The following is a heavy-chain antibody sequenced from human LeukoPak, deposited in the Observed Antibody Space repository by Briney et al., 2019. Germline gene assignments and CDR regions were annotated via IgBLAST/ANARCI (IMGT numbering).Heavy chain of an antibody. CDR2: IYYRGST. J-gene: IGHJ4*02. D-gene: IGHD3-22*01. CDR1: GGSINNYY. CDR3: AKVSDRDSSGYYWGFEY. V-gene: IGHV4-59*08. Sequence: SETLSLTCTVSGGSINNYYWSWIRQPPGKALEWIGYIYYRGSTNYNPSLKSRVTISVDTSKNQFSLKLTSVTAADTAVYYCAKVSDRDSSGYYWGFEYWGQGTLVTVPS.